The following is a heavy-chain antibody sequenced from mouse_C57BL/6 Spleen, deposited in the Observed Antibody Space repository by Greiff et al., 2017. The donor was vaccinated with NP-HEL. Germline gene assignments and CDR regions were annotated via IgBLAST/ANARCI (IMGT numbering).Heavy chain of an antibody. CDR2: ISDGGSYT. D-gene: IGHD1-1*01. Sequence: DVKLVESGGGLVKPGGSLKLSCAASGFTFSSYAMSWVRQTPEKRLEWVATISDGGSYTYYPDNVKGRFTISRDNAKNNLYLQMSHLKSEDTAMYYCARDPTTGPFADWGQGTLVTVSA. J-gene: IGHJ3*01. V-gene: IGHV5-4*01. CDR3: ARDPTTGPFAD. CDR1: GFTFSSYA.